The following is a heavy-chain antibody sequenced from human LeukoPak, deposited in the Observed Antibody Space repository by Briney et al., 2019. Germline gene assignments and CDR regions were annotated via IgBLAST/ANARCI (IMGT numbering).Heavy chain of an antibody. Sequence: SETLSLTCTVSGPSISSYYWSWIRQPPGKGLEWIGYIYYSGSTNYNPSLKSRVTISVDTSKNQFSLKLSSVTAADTAVYYCARERESSDAFDIWGQGTMVTVSS. D-gene: IGHD3-16*02. CDR2: IYYSGST. CDR1: GPSISSYY. J-gene: IGHJ3*02. V-gene: IGHV4-59*01. CDR3: ARERESSDAFDI.